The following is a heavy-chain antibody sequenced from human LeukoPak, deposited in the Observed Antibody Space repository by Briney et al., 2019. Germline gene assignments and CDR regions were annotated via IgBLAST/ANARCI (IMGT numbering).Heavy chain of an antibody. CDR1: GFSIISYW. J-gene: IGHJ4*01. CDR2: IYPGDSDT. Sequence: GESLQICCKGSGFSIISYWSCCVRQMPGKRLWGVGIIYPGDSDTTYSSYVQSPFTISAAKSMCTAYLQWSSLKATATVMYYCARAPKDYFENWGHGTLVTVSS. CDR3: ARAPKDYFEN. V-gene: IGHV5-51*01.